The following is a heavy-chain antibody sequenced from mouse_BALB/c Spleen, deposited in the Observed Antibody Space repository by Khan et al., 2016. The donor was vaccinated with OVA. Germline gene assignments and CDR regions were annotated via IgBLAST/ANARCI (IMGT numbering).Heavy chain of an antibody. V-gene: IGHV1-18*01. D-gene: IGHD2-14*01. J-gene: IGHJ3*01. CDR1: GYTFSEYT. CDR2: IIPSNGAT. Sequence: VQLQQSGPEVVKPGASVKISCKTSGYTFSEYTMHWVKQSHGKSLEWVGGIIPSNGATKYNQKFKGKATLTVDKSSSTAYMELRSLTSEDSSVYYGSRDGACYKYAWFAYWGQGTLVTVSA. CDR3: SRDGACYKYAWFAY.